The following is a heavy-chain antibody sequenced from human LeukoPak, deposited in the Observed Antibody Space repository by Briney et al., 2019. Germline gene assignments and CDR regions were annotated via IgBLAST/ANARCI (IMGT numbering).Heavy chain of an antibody. CDR1: GFTVSSNY. Sequence: GGSLRLSCAASGFTVSSNYMGWVRQAPGKGLEWVSVIYSGGSTYYADSVKGRFTISRDNSKNTLYLQMNSLRAEDTAVYYCASTVTTRQYYYYMDVWGKGTTVTVSS. CDR2: IYSGGST. V-gene: IGHV3-53*01. J-gene: IGHJ6*03. D-gene: IGHD4-11*01. CDR3: ASTVTTRQYYYYMDV.